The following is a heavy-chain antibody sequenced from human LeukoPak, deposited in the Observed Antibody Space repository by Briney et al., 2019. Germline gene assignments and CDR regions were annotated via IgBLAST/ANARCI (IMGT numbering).Heavy chain of an antibody. D-gene: IGHD1-7*01. CDR2: IKEDGSEK. Sequence: PGGSLRLSGAAPGFTFSYYWRRWVRQAPGKGLEWVANIKEDGSEKYYVDSVRGRFTVSIDNAKNSLYLQMSSLRAEDTAVYYCVSTTGPWGQGTLVTVSS. V-gene: IGHV3-7*01. CDR1: GFTFSYYW. J-gene: IGHJ5*02. CDR3: VSTTGP.